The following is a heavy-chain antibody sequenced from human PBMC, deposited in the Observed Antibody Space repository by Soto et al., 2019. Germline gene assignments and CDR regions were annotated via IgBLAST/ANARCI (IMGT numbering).Heavy chain of an antibody. CDR3: ARALEANNWFDP. CDR1: GGTFSSYA. CDR2: IIPIFGTA. J-gene: IGHJ5*02. Sequence: SVKVSCKASGGTFSSYAISWVRQAPGQGLEWMGGIIPIFGTANYAQKFQGRVTITADESTSTAYMELSSLRSEDTAVYYCARALEANNWFDPWGQGTLVTVSS. D-gene: IGHD1-26*01. V-gene: IGHV1-69*13.